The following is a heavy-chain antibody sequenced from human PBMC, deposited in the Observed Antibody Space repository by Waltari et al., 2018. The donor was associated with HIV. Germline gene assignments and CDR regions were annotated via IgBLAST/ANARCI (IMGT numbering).Heavy chain of an antibody. CDR1: GFTFDDYA. Sequence: EVQLVESGGGLVQPGRSLRLSCAASGFTFDDYAMHWVRQAPGKGLEWVSGISWNSGSIGYADSVKGRFTISRDNAKNSLYLQMNSLRAEDTALYYCAKAYYDSSGPVDYWGQGTLVTVSS. CDR3: AKAYYDSSGPVDY. J-gene: IGHJ4*02. V-gene: IGHV3-9*01. CDR2: ISWNSGSI. D-gene: IGHD3-22*01.